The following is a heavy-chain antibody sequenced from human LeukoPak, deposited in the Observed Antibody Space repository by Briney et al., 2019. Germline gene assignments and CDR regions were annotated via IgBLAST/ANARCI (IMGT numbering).Heavy chain of an antibody. CDR3: ARSSVQYGSGSRCLGY. J-gene: IGHJ4*02. Sequence: ASVKVSCKASGYTFTSYDINWVRQATGQGLEWMGWMNPNSGNTGYAQKFQGRVTMTRNTSISTAYMELSSLRSEDTAVYYRARSSVQYGSGSRCLGYWGQGTLVTLSS. CDR2: MNPNSGNT. V-gene: IGHV1-8*01. CDR1: GYTFTSYD. D-gene: IGHD3-10*01.